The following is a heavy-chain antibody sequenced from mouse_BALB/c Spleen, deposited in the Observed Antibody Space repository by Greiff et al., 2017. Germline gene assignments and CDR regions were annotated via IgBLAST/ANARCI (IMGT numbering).Heavy chain of an antibody. D-gene: IGHD3-1*01. CDR1: GYSITSGYY. V-gene: IGHV3-6*02. CDR2: ISYDGSN. Sequence: DVQLQESGPGLVKPSQSLSLTCSVTGYSITSGYYWNWIRQFPGNKLEWMGYISYDGSNNYNPSLKNRISITRDTSKNQFFLKLNSVTTEDTATYYCASSPRAHFYAMDYWGQGTSVTVSS. J-gene: IGHJ4*01. CDR3: ASSPRAHFYAMDY.